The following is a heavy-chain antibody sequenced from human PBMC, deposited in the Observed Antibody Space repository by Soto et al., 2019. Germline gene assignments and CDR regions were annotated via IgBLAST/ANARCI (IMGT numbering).Heavy chain of an antibody. CDR1: GGSFSGYY. D-gene: IGHD2-15*01. CDR2: INHSGST. Sequence: QVQLQQWGAGLLKPSETLSLTCAVYGGSFSGYYWSWIRQPPGKGLEWIGEINHSGSTNYNPSLKSRVNISVDASKNQFSLRLSAVAAADTAVYYCARGGLQVVVAARHNWFDPWGQGTLVTVSS. J-gene: IGHJ5*02. V-gene: IGHV4-34*01. CDR3: ARGGLQVVVAARHNWFDP.